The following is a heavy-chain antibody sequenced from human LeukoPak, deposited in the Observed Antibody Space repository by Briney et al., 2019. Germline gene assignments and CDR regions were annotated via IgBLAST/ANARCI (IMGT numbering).Heavy chain of an antibody. Sequence: GESLKISCKGSGYSFTSYWISWVRQMPGKGLEWMGRIDPSDSYTNYSPSFQGHVTISADKSISTAYLRWSSLKASDTAMYYCALGYSLMVVDVWGKGTTVTVSS. CDR2: IDPSDSYT. CDR1: GYSFTSYW. J-gene: IGHJ6*04. CDR3: ALGYSLMVVDV. D-gene: IGHD5-18*01. V-gene: IGHV5-10-1*01.